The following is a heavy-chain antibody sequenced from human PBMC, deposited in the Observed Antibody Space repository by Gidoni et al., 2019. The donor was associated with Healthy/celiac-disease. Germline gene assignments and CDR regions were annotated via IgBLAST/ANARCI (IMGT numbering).Heavy chain of an antibody. CDR3: ARDGGSYPFYSYYFDY. CDR1: GFTFRSYA. Sequence: QVQLVESGGGVVQPGRSLRLSCAASGFTFRSYAMHWVRQAPGKGLEWVAVISYDGSNKYYADSVKGRFTISRDNSKNTLYLQMNSLRAEDTAVYYCARDGGSYPFYSYYFDYWGQGTLVTVSS. V-gene: IGHV3-30*01. CDR2: ISYDGSNK. D-gene: IGHD3-16*02. J-gene: IGHJ4*02.